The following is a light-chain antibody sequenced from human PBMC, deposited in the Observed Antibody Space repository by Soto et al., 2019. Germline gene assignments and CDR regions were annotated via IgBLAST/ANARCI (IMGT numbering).Light chain of an antibody. J-gene: IGKJ5*01. Sequence: DIQMTQSPSSLSASVGDLVTMSCQASQGIGNSLNWFQKKPGKAPKLLIFDASTLQAGVPSRFFGSGSGTHFTLTIGSLQPEDIATYYCQHYDNFPITFGQGTRLEI. V-gene: IGKV1-33*01. CDR3: QHYDNFPIT. CDR1: QGIGNS. CDR2: DAS.